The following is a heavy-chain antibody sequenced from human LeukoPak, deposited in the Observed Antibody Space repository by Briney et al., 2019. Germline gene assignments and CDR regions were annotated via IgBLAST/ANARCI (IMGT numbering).Heavy chain of an antibody. J-gene: IGHJ4*02. CDR2: IYHSGST. V-gene: IGHV4-4*02. CDR1: GGSISSSYW. Sequence: KPSETLSLTCAVSGGSISSSYWWNWVRQPPGKGLEWIGEIYHSGSTNYNPSLKSRVTISVGKSNNQFSLKLSSVTAADTAVYYCAGKTYSGSLFDYWGQGTLVTVSS. D-gene: IGHD1-26*01. CDR3: AGKTYSGSLFDY.